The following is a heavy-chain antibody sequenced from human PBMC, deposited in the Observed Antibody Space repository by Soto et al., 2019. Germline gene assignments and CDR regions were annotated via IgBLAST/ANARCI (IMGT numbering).Heavy chain of an antibody. J-gene: IGHJ4*02. CDR1: GGSFSSSSYY. CDR2: IYYSGST. V-gene: IGHV4-39*02. CDR3: AREKGFYYGDYVSYFDY. Sequence: QLQLQESGPGLVKPSETLSLTCTVSGGSFSSSSYYWGWIRQPPGKGLEWIGSIYYSGSTYYNPSLKSRVTISVDTSKNQFSLKLSSVTAADTAVYYCAREKGFYYGDYVSYFDYWGQGTLVTVSS. D-gene: IGHD4-17*01.